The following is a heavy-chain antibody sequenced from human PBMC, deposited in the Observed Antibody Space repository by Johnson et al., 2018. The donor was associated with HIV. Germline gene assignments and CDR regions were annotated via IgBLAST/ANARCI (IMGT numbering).Heavy chain of an antibody. CDR3: ASSALGSMGAFDI. Sequence: MQLVESGGGLVQPGGSLRLSCAASGFTFSSYAMHWVRQAPGKGLEYVSAISSNGGSTYYANSVKGRFTISRDNSKNTLYLQMGSLRAEDMAVYYCASSALGSMGAFDIWGQGTMVTVSS. J-gene: IGHJ3*02. CDR2: ISSNGGST. D-gene: IGHD7-27*01. CDR1: GFTFSSYA. V-gene: IGHV3-64*01.